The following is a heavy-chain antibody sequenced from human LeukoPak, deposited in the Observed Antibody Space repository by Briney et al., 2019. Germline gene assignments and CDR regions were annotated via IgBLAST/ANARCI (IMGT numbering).Heavy chain of an antibody. CDR1: GITFTNAW. CDR2: INHSGST. CDR3: ARYLTAGYGYNSYVDY. D-gene: IGHD5-24*01. Sequence: PGGSLRLSCAASGITFTNAWMTWVRQPPGKGLEWIGEINHSGSTNYNPSLKSRVTISVDTSKNQFSLKLSSVTAADTAVYYCARYLTAGYGYNSYVDYWGQGTLVTVSS. J-gene: IGHJ4*02. V-gene: IGHV4-34*01.